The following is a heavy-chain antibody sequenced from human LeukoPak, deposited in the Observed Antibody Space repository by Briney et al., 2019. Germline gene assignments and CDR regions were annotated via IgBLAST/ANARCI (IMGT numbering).Heavy chain of an antibody. Sequence: GGSLRLSCAASGFTFDNYAMSWVRQAPGKGLEWVSAISGSGGSTYYADSVKGRFTISRDNSKNTLYLQMNSLRAEDTAVYYCAKVYCSGGSCYPGYYYDSSGYYVFDYWGQGTLVTVSS. CDR3: AKVYCSGGSCYPGYYYDSSGYYVFDY. J-gene: IGHJ4*02. CDR1: GFTFDNYA. D-gene: IGHD3-22*01. CDR2: ISGSGGST. V-gene: IGHV3-23*01.